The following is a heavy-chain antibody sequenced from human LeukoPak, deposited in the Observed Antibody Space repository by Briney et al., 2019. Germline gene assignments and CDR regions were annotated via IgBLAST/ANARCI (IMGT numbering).Heavy chain of an antibody. V-gene: IGHV1-2*02. Sequence: ASVKVSCKASGYTFTDYYMHWVRQAPGQGLEWMGWINPNSGGTNYAQKFQGGVTMTTDTSISTAYMEVSRLRSDDMAVYYCARVRIGQQLDKYYYYAMDVWGQGTTVTVSS. J-gene: IGHJ6*02. CDR2: INPNSGGT. CDR1: GYTFTDYY. CDR3: ARVRIGQQLDKYYYYAMDV. D-gene: IGHD6-13*01.